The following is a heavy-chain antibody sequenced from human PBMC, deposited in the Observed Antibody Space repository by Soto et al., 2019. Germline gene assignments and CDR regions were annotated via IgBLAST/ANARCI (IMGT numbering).Heavy chain of an antibody. CDR2: IYTSGST. V-gene: IGHV4-4*07. D-gene: IGHD5-18*01. CDR3: ASDLEGYGQDY. Sequence: QLQLQESGQGLVKPSETLSLPGTVSGGSFGGNSWGWIRRPAGKGLEWIGRIYTSGSTNYNPALKSRVTMSVDTSKNQFALKLSSVTAADTAVYYCASDLEGYGQDYWGQGTLVTVSS. CDR1: GGSFGGNS. J-gene: IGHJ4*02.